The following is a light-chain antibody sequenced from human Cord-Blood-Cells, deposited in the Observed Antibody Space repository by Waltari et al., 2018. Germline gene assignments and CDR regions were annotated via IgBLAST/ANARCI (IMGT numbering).Light chain of an antibody. CDR2: GAS. CDR3: QQYNNWPT. CDR1: QSVSSN. V-gene: IGKV3-15*01. J-gene: IGKJ4*01. Sequence: EIVMTQSPATLSVSPGERATLTCRASQSVSSNLAWYQQEPGQAPRLRIYGASTRAAGIPARFSGSGSGTEFTLTISSLQSEECAVYYCQQYNNWPTFGGGTKVEIK.